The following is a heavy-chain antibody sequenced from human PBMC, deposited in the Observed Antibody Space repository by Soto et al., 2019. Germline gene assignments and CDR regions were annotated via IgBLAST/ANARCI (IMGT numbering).Heavy chain of an antibody. CDR1: GFTFSSYG. Sequence: GGSLRLSSAASGFTFSSYGMHWVRQAPGKGLEWVAVIWYDGSNKYYADSVKGRLTISRDNSKNTLYLQMNSLRAEDTAVYYCARDSEDIVVVVAATKGGYYYMDVWGKGTTVTVS. J-gene: IGHJ6*03. CDR2: IWYDGSNK. V-gene: IGHV3-33*01. CDR3: ARDSEDIVVVVAATKGGYYYMDV. D-gene: IGHD2-15*01.